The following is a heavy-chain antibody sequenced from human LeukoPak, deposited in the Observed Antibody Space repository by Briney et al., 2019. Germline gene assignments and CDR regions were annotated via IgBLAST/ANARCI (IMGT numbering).Heavy chain of an antibody. Sequence: PSGTLSLTCAVSGGSISSRNWWSWVRQPPGKGLEWIGEIYHSGSTNYNPSLKSRVTISVDKSKNQVSLKLNSVTAADTAVYYCARGSGSYTFFDYWGQGTLVTVSS. CDR2: IYHSGST. CDR1: GGSISSRNW. CDR3: ARGSGSYTFFDY. D-gene: IGHD1-26*01. J-gene: IGHJ4*02. V-gene: IGHV4-4*02.